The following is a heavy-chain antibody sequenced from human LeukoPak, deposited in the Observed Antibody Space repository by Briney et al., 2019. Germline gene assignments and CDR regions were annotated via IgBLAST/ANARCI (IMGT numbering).Heavy chain of an antibody. D-gene: IGHD2-21*01. CDR3: AKEDGDSDAFDI. CDR2: ISYDGSNK. V-gene: IGHV3-30*18. J-gene: IGHJ3*02. Sequence: GGSLRLSCAASGFTFSSYGMPWVRQAPGKGLEWGAVISYDGSNKYYADSVKGRFTISRDNSKTTLYLQMNSLRAEDTAVYYCAKEDGDSDAFDIWGQGTMVTVSS. CDR1: GFTFSSYG.